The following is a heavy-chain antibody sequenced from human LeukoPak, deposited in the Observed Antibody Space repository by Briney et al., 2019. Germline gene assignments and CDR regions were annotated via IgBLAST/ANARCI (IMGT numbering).Heavy chain of an antibody. Sequence: SETLSLTCTVSGGSISSYYWSWIRQPPGKGLEWIAYIYYTGNTKYNPSLKSRVTISVDTSKNQFSLRLSSVTAEDTAVYYCAKDSGSSPTFDYWGQGTLVTVSS. D-gene: IGHD1-26*01. CDR1: GGSISSYY. CDR3: AKDSGSSPTFDY. V-gene: IGHV4-59*01. CDR2: IYYTGNT. J-gene: IGHJ4*02.